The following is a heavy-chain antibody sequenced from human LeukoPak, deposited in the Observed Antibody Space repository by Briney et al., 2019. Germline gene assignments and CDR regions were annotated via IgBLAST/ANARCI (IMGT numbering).Heavy chain of an antibody. J-gene: IGHJ4*02. CDR3: GTLLSNGPFDY. CDR1: GYTFTGYY. Sequence: ASVKVSCKASGYTFTGYYMHWVRQAPGQGLEGMGYIYPNSGATKYAQKFQGRVTMNRDTSISTAYMELSGLRSDDTAVYYCGTLLSNGPFDYWGQGSLVTVSS. CDR2: IYPNSGAT. V-gene: IGHV1-2*02.